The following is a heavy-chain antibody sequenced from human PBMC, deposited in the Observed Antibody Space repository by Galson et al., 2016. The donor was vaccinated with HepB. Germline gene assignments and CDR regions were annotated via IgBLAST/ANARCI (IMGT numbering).Heavy chain of an antibody. Sequence: SLRLSCAASGFTFSSYTMNWVRQAPGRGLEWVSSISSSSSDIYYAGSAKGRFTISRDNAKNSLYLQMNSLRAEDTAVYYCARDLIAAAGRTFYYYYYYMDVWGKGTTVTVSS. V-gene: IGHV3-21*01. CDR3: ARDLIAAAGRTFYYYYYYMDV. CDR2: ISSSSSDI. CDR1: GFTFSSYT. J-gene: IGHJ6*03. D-gene: IGHD6-13*01.